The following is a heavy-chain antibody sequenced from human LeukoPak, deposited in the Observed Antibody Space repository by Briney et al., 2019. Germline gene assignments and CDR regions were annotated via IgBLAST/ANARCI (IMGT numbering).Heavy chain of an antibody. CDR1: GFTFSSYS. V-gene: IGHV3-21*01. CDR3: ATIMVRGVSRYPDY. J-gene: IGHJ4*02. D-gene: IGHD3-10*01. CDR2: ISSSSSYI. Sequence: PGGSLRLSCAASGFTFSSYSMNWVRQAPGKGLEWVSSISSSSSYIYYADSVKGRFTISRDNAKNSLYLQMNSLRAEDTAVYYCATIMVRGVSRYPDYWGQGTLVTVSS.